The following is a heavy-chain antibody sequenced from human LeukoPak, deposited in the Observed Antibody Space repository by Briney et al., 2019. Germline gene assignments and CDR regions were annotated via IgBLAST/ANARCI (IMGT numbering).Heavy chain of an antibody. V-gene: IGHV3-30-3*01. J-gene: IGHJ3*02. CDR3: AGYASSGRRDAFDI. CDR2: ISYDGDKQ. D-gene: IGHD3-22*01. Sequence: GRSLRLSCAATGFTFNTFAMHWVRQAPGKGLEWLGLISYDGDKQIYPASVKGRFSFSRDNSKNTLYLQMNSLRAEDTAVYYCAGYASSGRRDAFDIWGQGTMVTVSS. CDR1: GFTFNTFA.